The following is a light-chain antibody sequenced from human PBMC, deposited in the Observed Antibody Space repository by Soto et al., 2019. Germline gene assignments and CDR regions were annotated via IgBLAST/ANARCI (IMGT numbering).Light chain of an antibody. V-gene: IGLV2-14*01. CDR2: DVS. CDR3: SSYTTSTSRI. J-gene: IGLJ2*01. CDR1: SSDIGAYKY. Sequence: QSALTQPASVSGSPGQSITISCTGTSSDIGAYKYVSWYQQHPGKAPKFLIYDVSDRPSGVSNRFSGSKSGNTASLTISGLQPEDEADYYCSSYTTSTSRIFGGGTKLTVL.